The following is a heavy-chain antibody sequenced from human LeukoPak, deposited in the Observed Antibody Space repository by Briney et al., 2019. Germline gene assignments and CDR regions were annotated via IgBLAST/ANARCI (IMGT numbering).Heavy chain of an antibody. J-gene: IGHJ4*02. CDR2: ISSSIPNK. D-gene: IGHD2-2*01. Sequence: ISSSIPNKYYAHSVEGRYNISRKKSKNSLYLQINSLRAEDTAIYYCATDCTSSSCLQSDHWGQGALVTVSS. V-gene: IGHV3-48*01. CDR3: ATDCTSSSCLQSDH.